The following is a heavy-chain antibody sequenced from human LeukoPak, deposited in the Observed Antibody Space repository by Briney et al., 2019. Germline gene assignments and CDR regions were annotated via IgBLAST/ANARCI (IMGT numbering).Heavy chain of an antibody. Sequence: SETLSLTCTVSGGSISSSSYYWGWIRQPPGKGLEWIGSIYYSGSTYYNPSLKSRVTISVDTSKNQFSLKLSSVTAADTAVYYCARHRPRTYYYDSSGYYGVSDNAFDIWGQGTMVTVSS. CDR1: GGSISSSSYY. J-gene: IGHJ3*02. V-gene: IGHV4-39*01. D-gene: IGHD3-22*01. CDR3: ARHRPRTYYYDSSGYYGVSDNAFDI. CDR2: IYYSGST.